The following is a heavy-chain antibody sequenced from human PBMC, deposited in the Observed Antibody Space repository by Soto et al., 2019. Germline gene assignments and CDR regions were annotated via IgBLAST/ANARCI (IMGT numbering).Heavy chain of an antibody. CDR2: IIPITGTA. CDR3: ARSQGSSTSLEIYYYYYYGMDV. V-gene: IGHV1-69*01. D-gene: IGHD2-2*01. Sequence: QVQLVQSGAEVKKPGSSVKVSCTASGGTFGSYAISWVRQAPGQGPEWMGGIIPITGTANYGQKFQGRVTITADESTSTASMQLSSLRSEDTAVYSCARSQGSSTSLEIYYYYYYGMDVWGQGTTVTVSS. CDR1: GGTFGSYA. J-gene: IGHJ6*02.